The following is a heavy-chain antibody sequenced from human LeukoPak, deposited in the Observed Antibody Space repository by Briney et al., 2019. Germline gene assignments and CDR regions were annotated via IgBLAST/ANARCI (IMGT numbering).Heavy chain of an antibody. CDR1: GYTFTSYD. CDR2: ITPYNGNT. J-gene: IGHJ4*02. Sequence: ASVKVSCKASGYTFTSYDISWGRQAPGQGLEWMGWITPYNGNTTYAHNLRDRVTMTTDTSTTTAYLELRSLTSDDTAIYYCAREAAAGVYFEYWGQGTLVTVSS. CDR3: AREAAAGVYFEY. V-gene: IGHV1-18*01. D-gene: IGHD6-13*01.